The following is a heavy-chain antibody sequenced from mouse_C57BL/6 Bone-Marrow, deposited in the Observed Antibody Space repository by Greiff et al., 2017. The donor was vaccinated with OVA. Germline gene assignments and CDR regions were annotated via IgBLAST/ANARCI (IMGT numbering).Heavy chain of an antibody. J-gene: IGHJ3*01. CDR3: ARCFQLGRGGFAY. D-gene: IGHD4-1*02. V-gene: IGHV1-54*01. Sequence: QVQLQQSGAELVRPGTSVKVSCKASGYAFTNYLIEWVKQRPGQGLEWIGVINPGSGGTNYNEKFKGKATLTADKSSSTAYMQLSSLTSEDSAVYFCARCFQLGRGGFAYWGQGTLVTVSA. CDR2: INPGSGGT. CDR1: GYAFTNYL.